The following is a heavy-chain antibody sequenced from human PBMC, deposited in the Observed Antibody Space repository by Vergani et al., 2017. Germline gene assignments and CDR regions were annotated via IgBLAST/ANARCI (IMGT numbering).Heavy chain of an antibody. V-gene: IGHV3-33*01. D-gene: IGHD4-17*01. CDR1: GFTFSSYG. Sequence: QVQLVESGGGVVQPGRSLRLSCAASGFTFSSYGMHWVRQAPGKGLEWVAVIWYDGSNKYYADSVKGRFTISRDNSKNTLYLQMNSLRAEDTAVYYCARGGLRCLLLAEYFQHWGQGTLVTVSS. CDR3: ARGGLRCLLLAEYFQH. J-gene: IGHJ1*01. CDR2: IWYDGSNK.